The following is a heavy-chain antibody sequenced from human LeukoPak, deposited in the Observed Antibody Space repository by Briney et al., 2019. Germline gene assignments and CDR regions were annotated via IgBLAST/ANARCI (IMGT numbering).Heavy chain of an antibody. CDR1: GFTFSNAW. Sequence: GGSLRLSCAASGFTFSNAWMSWVRQAPGKGLEWVGRIKSKTDGGTTDYAAPVKGRFTISRDDSKDTLYLQMNSLKTEDTAVYYCTTRGFWDTSVGMDVWGQGTTVTVS. D-gene: IGHD3-16*01. CDR2: IKSKTDGGTT. J-gene: IGHJ6*02. CDR3: TTRGFWDTSVGMDV. V-gene: IGHV3-15*01.